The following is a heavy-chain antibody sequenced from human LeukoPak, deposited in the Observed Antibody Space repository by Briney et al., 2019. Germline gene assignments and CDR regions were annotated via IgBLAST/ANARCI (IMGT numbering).Heavy chain of an antibody. CDR1: GGSISSYY. Sequence: SETLSLTCTVSGGSISSYYWSWIRQPAGKGLEWIGRIYTSGSTNYNPFLKSRVTMSVDTSKNQFSLKLSSVTAADTAVYYCARCGGYSGYDYFDYWGQGTLVTVSS. V-gene: IGHV4-4*07. CDR3: ARCGGYSGYDYFDY. J-gene: IGHJ4*02. D-gene: IGHD5-12*01. CDR2: IYTSGST.